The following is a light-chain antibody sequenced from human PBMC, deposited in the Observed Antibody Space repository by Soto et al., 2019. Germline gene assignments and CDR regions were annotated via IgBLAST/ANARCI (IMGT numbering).Light chain of an antibody. CDR1: QSVSSN. J-gene: IGKJ1*01. V-gene: IGKV3-15*01. CDR2: GAS. CDR3: QQYNNWPPWK. Sequence: ESVLTQSPGTLSLSPVERATLSCRASQSVSSNLAWYQQKPGQAPRLLIYGASTRATGIPARFSGSGSGTEFTLTISSLQSEDFAVYYCQQYNNWPPWKCGQGNKGAIK.